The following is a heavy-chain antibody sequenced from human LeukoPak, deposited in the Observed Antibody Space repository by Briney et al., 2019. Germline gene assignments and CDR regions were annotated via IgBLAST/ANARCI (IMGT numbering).Heavy chain of an antibody. J-gene: IGHJ4*02. CDR3: ARDLAMRPTYSIDH. CDR2: IKSSGRTI. CDR1: GFIFNSYS. D-gene: IGHD5-12*01. Sequence: GGSLRLSCAASGFIFNSYSMNWVRQAPGKGLEWVSYIKSSGRTIYYADSVKGRFTVYRDNAKNSLYLQMNSLRDEDTAVYYCARDLAMRPTYSIDHWGQGTLVSVSS. V-gene: IGHV3-48*02.